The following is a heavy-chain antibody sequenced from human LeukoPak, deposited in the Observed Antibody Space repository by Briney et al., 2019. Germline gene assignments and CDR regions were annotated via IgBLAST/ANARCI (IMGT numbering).Heavy chain of an antibody. J-gene: IGHJ6*02. Sequence: ASVKVSCEASGYTFTGYYMHRVRQAPGQGLEWMGWINPDTGATDIAQKFQGRVTMTRDTSISAAYMELSRLRSDDAAVYYCTRDHCSYINCYEDYYYGMDVWGQGTTVTVSS. D-gene: IGHD2-2*01. V-gene: IGHV1-2*02. CDR1: GYTFTGYY. CDR3: TRDHCSYINCYEDYYYGMDV. CDR2: INPDTGAT.